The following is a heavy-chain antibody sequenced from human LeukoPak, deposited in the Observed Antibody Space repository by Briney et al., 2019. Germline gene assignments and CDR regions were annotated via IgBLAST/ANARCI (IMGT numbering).Heavy chain of an antibody. CDR3: ARGASLGVTFIQYYFDY. Sequence: SETLSLTCNVSGDSISIYYWSWIRQPPGKGLEWIGYIYYSGSTNYNPSLKSRVTISVDTSKNQFSLKLSSVTAADTAVYYCARGASLGVTFIQYYFDYWGQGTLVTVSS. D-gene: IGHD3-16*01. J-gene: IGHJ4*02. CDR2: IYYSGST. V-gene: IGHV4-59*01. CDR1: GDSISIYY.